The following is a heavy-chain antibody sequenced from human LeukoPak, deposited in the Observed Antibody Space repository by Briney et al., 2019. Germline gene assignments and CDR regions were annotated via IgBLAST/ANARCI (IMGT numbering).Heavy chain of an antibody. J-gene: IGHJ4*02. D-gene: IGHD3-10*01. CDR2: IIPIFGTA. V-gene: IGHV1-69*05. CDR1: GGTFSSYA. Sequence: SVKVSFKASGGTFSSYAISWVRQAPGQGLEWMGRIIPIFGTANYAQKFQGRVTITTDESTSTAYMELSSLRSEDTAMYYCAASGITMVRGVIIPKYFDYWGQGTLVTVSS. CDR3: AASGITMVRGVIIPKYFDY.